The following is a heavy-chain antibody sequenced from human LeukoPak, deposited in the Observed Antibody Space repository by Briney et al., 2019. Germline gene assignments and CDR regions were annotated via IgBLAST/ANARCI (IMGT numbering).Heavy chain of an antibody. CDR3: ARRYFDY. V-gene: IGHV3-7*03. Sequence: GGSLRLSCAASGFTFSSYAMSWVRQAPGKGLEWVANIKQDGSEKYYVDSVKGRFTISRDNAKNSLYLQMNSLRAEDTAVYYCARRYFDYWGQGTLVTVSS. CDR1: GFTFSSYA. J-gene: IGHJ4*02. CDR2: IKQDGSEK.